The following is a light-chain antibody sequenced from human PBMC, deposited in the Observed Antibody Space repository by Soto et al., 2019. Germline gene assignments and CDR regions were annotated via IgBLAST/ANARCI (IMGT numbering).Light chain of an antibody. V-gene: IGLV2-14*01. CDR1: SRDVGGYNY. Sequence: QSALTQPASVSGSPGQSITLSCTGTSRDVGGYNYVSWYQQHPGKAPKLMIYEVSNRPSGVSNRFSGSKSGNTASLTISGLQAEDEADYYCSSYTSSITYVFGTGTKLTVL. J-gene: IGLJ1*01. CDR3: SSYTSSITYV. CDR2: EVS.